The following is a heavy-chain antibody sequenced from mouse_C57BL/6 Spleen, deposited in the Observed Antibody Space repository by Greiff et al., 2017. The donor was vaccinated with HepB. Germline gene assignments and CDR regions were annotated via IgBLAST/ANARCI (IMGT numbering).Heavy chain of an antibody. CDR2: FYPGSGSI. CDR1: GYTFTEYT. D-gene: IGHD2-4*01. Sequence: VMLVESGAELVKPGASVKLSCKASGYTFTEYTIHWVKQRSGQGLEWIGWFYPGSGSIKYNEKFKDKATLTADKSSSTVYMELSRLTSEDSAVYFCARHEGDYESHYYAMDYWGQGTSVTVSS. J-gene: IGHJ4*01. CDR3: ARHEGDYESHYYAMDY. V-gene: IGHV1-62-2*01.